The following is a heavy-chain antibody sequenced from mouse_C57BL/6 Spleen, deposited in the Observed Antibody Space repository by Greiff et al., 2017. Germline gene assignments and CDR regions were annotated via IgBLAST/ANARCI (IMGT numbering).Heavy chain of an antibody. CDR2: INYDGSST. V-gene: IGHV5-16*01. J-gene: IGHJ4*01. CDR1: GFTFSDYY. Sequence: EVKVEESEGGLVQPGSSMKLSCTASGFTFSDYYMAWVRQVPEKGLEWVANINYDGSSTYYLDSLKSRFIISRDNAKNILYLQMSSLKSEDTATYYCARSGYYAMDYWGQGTSVTVSS. CDR3: ARSGYYAMDY.